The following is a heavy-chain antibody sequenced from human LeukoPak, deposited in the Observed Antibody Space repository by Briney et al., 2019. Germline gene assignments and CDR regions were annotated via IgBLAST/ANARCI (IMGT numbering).Heavy chain of an antibody. CDR1: GYTFTNYY. CDR2: IHPNDGDT. V-gene: IGHV1-46*01. D-gene: IGHD3-10*01. J-gene: IGHJ4*02. CDR3: ATYTQSGAQGVNDY. Sequence: ASVKVSCKASGYTFTNYYMHWVRQAPGQGLEWMGLIHPNDGDTKYAQEFQDRVTMTRDTSTSTVYMELSSLRSKDTAVYYCATYTQSGAQGVNDYWGQGTLVTVSS.